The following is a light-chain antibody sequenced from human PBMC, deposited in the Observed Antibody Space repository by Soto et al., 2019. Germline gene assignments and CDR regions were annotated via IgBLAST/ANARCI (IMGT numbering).Light chain of an antibody. Sequence: EIVMTQSPATLSVSPGERATLSCRASQNISSNLAWYQQKPGQAPRVLIDGASTRATGIPARFSGSGSGTEFTLTIGSLQSEDFAVYYCQQYNNWLWTFGQGTKVEIK. CDR1: QNISSN. CDR2: GAS. V-gene: IGKV3-15*01. CDR3: QQYNNWLWT. J-gene: IGKJ1*01.